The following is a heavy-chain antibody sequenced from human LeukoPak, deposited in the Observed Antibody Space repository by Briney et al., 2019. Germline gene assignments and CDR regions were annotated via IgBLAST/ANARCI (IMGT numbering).Heavy chain of an antibody. J-gene: IGHJ3*02. CDR3: ARDPTDIVVVVAQNLWGAFDI. CDR1: GFTFSSYA. CDR2: ISYDGSNK. Sequence: PGRSLRLSCAASGFTFSSYAMHWVRQAPGKGLEWVAVISYDGSNKYYADSVKGRFTISRDNSKNTLYLQMNSLRAEDTAVYYCARDPTDIVVVVAQNLWGAFDIWGQGTMVTVSS. D-gene: IGHD2-15*01. V-gene: IGHV3-30-3*01.